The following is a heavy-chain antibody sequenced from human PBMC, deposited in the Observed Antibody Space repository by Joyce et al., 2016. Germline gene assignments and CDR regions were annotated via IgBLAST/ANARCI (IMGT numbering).Heavy chain of an antibody. CDR3: ARWDVGYSRNWPRFDC. CDR2: DNLGGTT. CDR1: GGSFSGSY. D-gene: IGHD6-13*01. Sequence: QVQLQQWGAGLLKPSETLSLTCAVSGGSFSGSYWSWIRQSPGKGLEWIAEDNLGGTTNYNPSLKSRVTISLDTSKNQFSLRLSSVTAADTAMYYCARWDVGYSRNWPRFDCWGQGTLVTVSS. J-gene: IGHJ4*02. V-gene: IGHV4-34*01.